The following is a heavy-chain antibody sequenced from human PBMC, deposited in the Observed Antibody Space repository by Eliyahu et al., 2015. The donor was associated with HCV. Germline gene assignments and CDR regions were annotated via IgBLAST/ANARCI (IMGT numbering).Heavy chain of an antibody. CDR1: GVSISSRSYY. V-gene: IGHV4-39*01. CDR2: IHYSGST. D-gene: IGHD3-3*01. Sequence: QVQLQESGPGLVKPSETLSLTCIVSGVSISSRSYYWGWIRQPPGKGLEWIGSIHYSGSTDHNPSLKSRATVSVDTSKNQFSLHLKFVTAADTAVYYCARKFWSGRTIDYYFYGMDIWGQGTTVTVSS. CDR3: ARKFWSGRTIDYYFYGMDI. J-gene: IGHJ6*02.